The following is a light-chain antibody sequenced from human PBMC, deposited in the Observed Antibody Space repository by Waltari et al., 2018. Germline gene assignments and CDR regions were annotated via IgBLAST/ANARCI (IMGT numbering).Light chain of an antibody. V-gene: IGKV2-24*01. Sequence: DIVMTQTPLSSLVTLGQPASISCRSSQSLVHSDGKTYLSWLQQRPGQPPRLLIYQISERCSCVPDRFSGSGAGTDFTLKISRVEAEDVAIYYCLQTSQFTWTFGQGTKVEIE. J-gene: IGKJ1*01. CDR2: QIS. CDR1: QSLVHSDGKTY. CDR3: LQTSQFTWT.